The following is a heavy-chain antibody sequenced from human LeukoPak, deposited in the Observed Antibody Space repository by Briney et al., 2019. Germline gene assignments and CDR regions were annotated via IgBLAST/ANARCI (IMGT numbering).Heavy chain of an antibody. V-gene: IGHV1-69*13. J-gene: IGHJ4*02. CDR1: GGTFSSYA. D-gene: IGHD3-10*01. CDR3: ASARQVCYGSGSYCAI. CDR2: IIPTFGTA. Sequence: SVKVSCKASGGTFSSYAISWVRQAPGQGLEWMGGIIPTFGTANYAQKFQGRVTSTADESTSKAYMELSSLRSEDTAVYYCASARQVCYGSGSYCAIWGQGTLVTVSS.